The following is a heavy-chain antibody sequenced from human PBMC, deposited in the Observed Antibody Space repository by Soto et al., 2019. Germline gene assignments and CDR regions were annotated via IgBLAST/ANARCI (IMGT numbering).Heavy chain of an antibody. CDR2: IYYSGST. D-gene: IGHD3-16*01. CDR1: GGSISTYF. V-gene: IGHV4-59*01. CDR3: ARDLGDYAEPGYYYYMDV. J-gene: IGHJ6*03. Sequence: QVQLQESGPGLVKPSETLSLTCTFSGGSISTYFWTWIRQPPGKGLEWTGYIYYSGSTNYNPSLKSRVTISVDTSKNQFSLKLSSVTAADTAVYFCARDLGDYAEPGYYYYMDVWGKGTTVTVSS.